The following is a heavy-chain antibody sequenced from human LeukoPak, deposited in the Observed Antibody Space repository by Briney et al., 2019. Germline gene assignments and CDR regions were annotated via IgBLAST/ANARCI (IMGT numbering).Heavy chain of an antibody. J-gene: IGHJ3*02. V-gene: IGHV4-61*02. Sequence: SETLSLTCTVSGGSISSGSYYWSWIRQPAGKGLEWIGRIYTSGSTNYNPSLKSRVTISVDTSKNQFSLKLSSVTAADTAVYYCARRRRIAAIGTDAFDIWGQGTMVTVSS. CDR2: IYTSGST. CDR3: ARRRRIAAIGTDAFDI. D-gene: IGHD6-13*01. CDR1: GGSISSGSYY.